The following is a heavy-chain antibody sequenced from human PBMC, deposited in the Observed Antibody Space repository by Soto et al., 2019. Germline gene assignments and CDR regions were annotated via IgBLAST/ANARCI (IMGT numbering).Heavy chain of an antibody. CDR3: AREYYDYGDPLPFDY. V-gene: IGHV3-48*01. D-gene: IGHD4-17*01. CDR1: GFNFSSYS. Sequence: GGSLRLSCAVSGFNFSSYSMNWVRQAPGKGLEWVSYISSSSSTIYYADSVKGRFTISRDNAKNSLYLQMNSLRAEDTAVYYCAREYYDYGDPLPFDYWGQGTLVTVSS. J-gene: IGHJ4*02. CDR2: ISSSSSTI.